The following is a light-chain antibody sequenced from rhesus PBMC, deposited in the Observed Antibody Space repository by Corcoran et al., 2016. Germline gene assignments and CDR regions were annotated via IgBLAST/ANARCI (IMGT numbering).Light chain of an antibody. Sequence: QVILTQSPATLSLSPGERATLSCRASQSVSSSLAWYQQKPGQAPRLLIYGASRLATDIPDRFSGRGSGTVVTLTISSLEPEDFAVYYCQKYSSSPPTFGQGTKVEIK. CDR2: GAS. CDR3: QKYSSSPPT. J-gene: IGKJ1*01. CDR1: QSVSSS. V-gene: IGKV3-53*01.